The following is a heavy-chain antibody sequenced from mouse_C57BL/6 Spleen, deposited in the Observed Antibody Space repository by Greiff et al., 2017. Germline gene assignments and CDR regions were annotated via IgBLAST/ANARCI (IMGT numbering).Heavy chain of an antibody. CDR3: ARSDYYGSSPPWFAY. CDR2: IYPGDGDT. V-gene: IGHV1-82*01. D-gene: IGHD1-1*01. CDR1: GYAFSSSG. J-gene: IGHJ3*01. Sequence: VQLQQSGPELVKPGASVKISCKASGYAFSSSGMNWVKQRPGKGLEWIGRIYPGDGDTNYNGKFKGKATLTADKSSSTAYMQLSSLTSEDSAVYFCARSDYYGSSPPWFAYWGQGTLVTVSA.